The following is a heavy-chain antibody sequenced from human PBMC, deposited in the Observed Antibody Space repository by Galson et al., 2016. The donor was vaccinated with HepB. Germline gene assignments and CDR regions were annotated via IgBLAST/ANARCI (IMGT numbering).Heavy chain of an antibody. Sequence: SVKVSCKASGYTFINYGTTWMRQAPGQGLEWMGWISAYNGNTNYAQKYQGRVTMTRDTSTGTVYMELRSLRSDDTAVYYCAREGGTGDLYFDYWGQGTLVTVSS. D-gene: IGHD7-27*01. V-gene: IGHV1-18*01. CDR2: ISAYNGNT. CDR3: AREGGTGDLYFDY. CDR1: GYTFINYG. J-gene: IGHJ4*02.